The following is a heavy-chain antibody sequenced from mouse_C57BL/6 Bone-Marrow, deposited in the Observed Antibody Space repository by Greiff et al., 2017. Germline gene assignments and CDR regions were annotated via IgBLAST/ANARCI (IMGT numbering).Heavy chain of an antibody. V-gene: IGHV1-50*01. Sequence: QVQLQQSGAELVKPGASVKLSCKASGYTFTSYWMQWVKQRTGQGLEWIGGIDPSDSYTNYNQKFKGKATLTVDTSSSTAYMQLSSLTSEDAAVDYWASNPHEFDYWGQGTLVTVSA. CDR2: IDPSDSYT. CDR1: GYTFTSYW. CDR3: ASNPHEFDY. J-gene: IGHJ3*01.